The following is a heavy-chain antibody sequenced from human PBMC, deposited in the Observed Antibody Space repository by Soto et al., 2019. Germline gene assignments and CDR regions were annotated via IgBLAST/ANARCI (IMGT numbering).Heavy chain of an antibody. J-gene: IGHJ4*02. D-gene: IGHD3-22*01. CDR1: GYIFTNHY. CDR2: INPSGGST. V-gene: IGHV1-46*01. CDR3: ARADYYDSSGFYYDC. Sequence: GASVKVSCKASGYIFTNHYIHWVRQAPGQGLEWMGIINPSGGSTNYLQKFQGRTTMTRDTSTSTVYMELSSLRSEDTAVYFCARADYYDSSGFYYDCWGQGSLVTVSS.